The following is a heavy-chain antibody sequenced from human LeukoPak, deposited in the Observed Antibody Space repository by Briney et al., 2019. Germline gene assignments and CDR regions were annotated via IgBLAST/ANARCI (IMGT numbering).Heavy chain of an antibody. Sequence: GGSLRLSCAASGFTFSSNWMSWVRQAPGKGLEWVANIKEDGSEKYYVDSVKGRFTISRDNSKNTLYLQMNSLRAEDTAVYYCAKDLWAVAGTYYFDYWGRGTLVTVSS. J-gene: IGHJ4*02. CDR1: GFTFSSNW. CDR3: AKDLWAVAGTYYFDY. CDR2: IKEDGSEK. D-gene: IGHD6-19*01. V-gene: IGHV3-7*03.